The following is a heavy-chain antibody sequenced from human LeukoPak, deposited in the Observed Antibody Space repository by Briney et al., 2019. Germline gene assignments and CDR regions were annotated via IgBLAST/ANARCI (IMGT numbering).Heavy chain of an antibody. D-gene: IGHD3-16*01. V-gene: IGHV4-59*01. Sequence: PSETLSLTCTGSGGSISRNYWSWIRQPPGKGLEWIGYIYYSGSTNYNPSLKSRVTISVDTSKNQFSLKLSSVTAADTAVYYCALLGEYDAFDIWGQGTMVTVSS. CDR3: ALLGEYDAFDI. J-gene: IGHJ3*02. CDR2: IYYSGST. CDR1: GGSISRNY.